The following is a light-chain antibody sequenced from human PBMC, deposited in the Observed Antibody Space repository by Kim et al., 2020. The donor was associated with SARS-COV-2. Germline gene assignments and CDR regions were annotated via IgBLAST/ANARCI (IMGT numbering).Light chain of an antibody. Sequence: SSVGDSVTITCRASPGISSWLAWYQQKPGKDPKLLIYAASSLQSGVPSRFSGSGSGTDFTLTISSLQPEDFATYYCQQANSFPITFGQGTRLEIK. CDR3: QQANSFPIT. CDR1: PGISSW. CDR2: AAS. V-gene: IGKV1-12*01. J-gene: IGKJ5*01.